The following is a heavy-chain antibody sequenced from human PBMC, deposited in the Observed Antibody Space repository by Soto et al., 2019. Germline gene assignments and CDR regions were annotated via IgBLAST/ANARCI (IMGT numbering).Heavy chain of an antibody. CDR2: IVVGSGNT. Sequence: QMQLVQSGPEVKKPGTSVKVSCKASGFTFTSSAMQWVRQARGQRLEWIGWIVVGSGNTNYAQKFQERVTITRDMYTSTAYMELSSLRSEDTAVYYCAADIDDILTGYSAPFTPWGQGTLVTVSS. V-gene: IGHV1-58*02. D-gene: IGHD3-9*01. CDR1: GFTFTSSA. CDR3: AADIDDILTGYSAPFTP. J-gene: IGHJ5*02.